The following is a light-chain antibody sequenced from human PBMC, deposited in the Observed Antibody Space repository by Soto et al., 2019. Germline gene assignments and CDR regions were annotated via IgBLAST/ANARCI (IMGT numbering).Light chain of an antibody. V-gene: IGLV2-8*01. J-gene: IGLJ2*01. CDR1: SSDVSLYDY. CDR3: SSYAGSTML. CDR2: EVT. Sequence: QSALTQPPSASGSPGQSVTISCTGTSSDVSLYDYVSWYQQHPGKAPKLMIYEVTKRPSGVPDRFSGSNSGNTASLTVSWLQAEYEADYYCSSYAGSTMLFGGGTKLTVL.